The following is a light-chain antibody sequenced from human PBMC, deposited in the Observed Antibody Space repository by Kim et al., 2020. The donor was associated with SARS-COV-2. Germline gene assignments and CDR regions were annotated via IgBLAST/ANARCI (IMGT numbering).Light chain of an antibody. CDR3: QQYYSTPPS. CDR2: WAS. Sequence: ATRNCKSSQTVLYNSNNKNYLAWYQQKPGQAPKLLIYWASIRESGVSDRFSGSGSETDFTLTISSLQAEDVAVYYCQQYYSTPPSFGQGTKVDIK. J-gene: IGKJ2*03. CDR1: QTVLYNSNNKNY. V-gene: IGKV4-1*01.